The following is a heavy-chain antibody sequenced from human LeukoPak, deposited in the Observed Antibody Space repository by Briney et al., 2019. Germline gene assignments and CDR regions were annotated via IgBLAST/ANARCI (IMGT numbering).Heavy chain of an antibody. CDR3: ALSRGYFEY. V-gene: IGHV3-23*01. D-gene: IGHD3-10*01. Sequence: PGGSLRLSCEASGFTFSIYGMSWVRQAPGKGLGWVSAIIGSGVTTYYAESVKGRFTISRDNPKNTLYLQMDSLRAEDTAVYYCALSRGYFEYWGQGTQVTVSS. J-gene: IGHJ4*02. CDR1: GFTFSIYG. CDR2: IIGSGVTT.